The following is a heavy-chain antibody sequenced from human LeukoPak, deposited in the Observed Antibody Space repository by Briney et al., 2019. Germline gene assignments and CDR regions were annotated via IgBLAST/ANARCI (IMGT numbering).Heavy chain of an antibody. Sequence: TSETLSLTCTVSGGSISSSSYYWGWIRQPPGKGLEWIGSIYYSGSTYYNPSLKSRVTISVDTSKNQFSLKLSSVTAADTAVYYCARADIVATIRSFDYWGQGTLVTVSS. CDR3: ARADIVATIRSFDY. CDR1: GGSISSSSYY. V-gene: IGHV4-39*07. D-gene: IGHD5-12*01. J-gene: IGHJ4*02. CDR2: IYYSGST.